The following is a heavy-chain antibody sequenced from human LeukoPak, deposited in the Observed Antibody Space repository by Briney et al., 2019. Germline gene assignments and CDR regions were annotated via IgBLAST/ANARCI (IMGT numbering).Heavy chain of an antibody. J-gene: IGHJ4*02. D-gene: IGHD3-3*01. V-gene: IGHV1-18*01. CDR2: ITTHNGKT. CDR3: VREGSTIYDFDH. CDR1: GYTFTNYG. Sequence: ASVKVSCKTSGYTFTNYGISWERQAPGQGLEWMGCITTHNGKTNYAETLQGRVTMTTDAFTNTAYMDLRSLRSDDTAVYFCVREGSTIYDFDHWGQGTLVTVSS.